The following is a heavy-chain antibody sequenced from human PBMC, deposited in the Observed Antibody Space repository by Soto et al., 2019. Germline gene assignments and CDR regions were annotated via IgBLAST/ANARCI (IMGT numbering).Heavy chain of an antibody. V-gene: IGHV4-30-2*01. CDR1: GGSISSGGYS. CDR3: ARVVDTAMAPPTGYFDL. CDR2: LYHSGTT. D-gene: IGHD5-18*01. Sequence: SETLSLTCAVSGGSISSGGYSWSWIRQPPGKGLEWIGYLYHSGTTYYNPSLKSRVTISGGRSRNQFSLRLSSLTAADTAVYYCARVVDTAMAPPTGYFDLWGRGTLVTAPQ. J-gene: IGHJ2*01.